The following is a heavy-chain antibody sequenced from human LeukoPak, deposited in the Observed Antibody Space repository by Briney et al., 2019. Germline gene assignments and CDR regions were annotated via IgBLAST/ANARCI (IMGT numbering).Heavy chain of an antibody. J-gene: IGHJ3*02. V-gene: IGHV3-21*01. Sequence: GRSLRLSCAASGFTFSSYSMNWVRQAPGKGLEWVSSISSSSSYIYYADSVKGRFTISRDNAKNSLYLQMNSLRAEDTAVYYCARAHPNYVWGSYRPSSAAFDIWGQGTMVTVSS. CDR3: ARAHPNYVWGSYRPSSAAFDI. CDR2: ISSSSSYI. CDR1: GFTFSSYS. D-gene: IGHD3-16*02.